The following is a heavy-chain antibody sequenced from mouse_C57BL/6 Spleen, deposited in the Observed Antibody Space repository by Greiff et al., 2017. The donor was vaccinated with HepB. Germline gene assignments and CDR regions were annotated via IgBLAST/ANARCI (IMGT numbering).Heavy chain of an antibody. D-gene: IGHD1-1*01. J-gene: IGHJ1*03. CDR3: ASSEATVEGGYFDV. CDR2: IDPNRGGT. V-gene: IGHV1-72*01. Sequence: QVQLQQPGAELVKPGASVKLSCKASGYTFTSYWMHWVKQRPGRGLEWIGRIDPNRGGTKYNEKFKSKATLTVDKPSSTAYMHLSSLTSEASAVYFWASSEATVEGGYFDVWGTGATVTVSS. CDR1: GYTFTSYW.